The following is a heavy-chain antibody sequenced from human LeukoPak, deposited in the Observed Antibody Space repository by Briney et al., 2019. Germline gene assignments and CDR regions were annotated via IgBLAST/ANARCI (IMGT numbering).Heavy chain of an antibody. CDR2: ISYDGSNK. CDR3: AKPQPGGAFDY. D-gene: IGHD1-1*01. V-gene: IGHV3-30*18. Sequence: GGSLRLSCAASGFTFSSYGMHWVRQAPGKGLEWVAVISYDGSNKYYADSVKGRFTISRDNSKNTLYLQMNSLRAEDTVVYYCAKPQPGGAFDYWGQGTLVTVSS. J-gene: IGHJ4*02. CDR1: GFTFSSYG.